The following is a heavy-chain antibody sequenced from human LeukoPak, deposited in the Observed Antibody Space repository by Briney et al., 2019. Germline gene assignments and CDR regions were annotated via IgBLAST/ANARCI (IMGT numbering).Heavy chain of an antibody. CDR3: ARSRPGIAVAPDY. Sequence: GGSLRLSCAASGFTFSSYAMSWVRQAPGKGLEWVSAISGSGGSTYYADSVKGRFTISRDNSKNTLYLQMGSLRAEDMAVYYCARSRPGIAVAPDYWGQGTLVTVSS. CDR2: ISGSGGST. J-gene: IGHJ4*02. D-gene: IGHD6-19*01. V-gene: IGHV3-23*01. CDR1: GFTFSSYA.